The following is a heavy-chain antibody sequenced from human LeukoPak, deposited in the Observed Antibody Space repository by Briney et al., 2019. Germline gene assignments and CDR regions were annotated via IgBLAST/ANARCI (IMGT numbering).Heavy chain of an antibody. CDR2: IKSKTDGGTT. J-gene: IGHJ4*02. V-gene: IGHV3-15*01. CDR3: TTFSMIIVVIPD. CDR1: GFPFSNAW. Sequence: GGSLRLSLAASGFPFSNAWMSWVRPAPGKGLEWVGRIKSKTDGGTTDYAAPVKGRFTISRDDSKNTLYLQMNSLKTEDTAVYYCTTFSMIIVVIPDWGQGTLVTVSS. D-gene: IGHD3-22*01.